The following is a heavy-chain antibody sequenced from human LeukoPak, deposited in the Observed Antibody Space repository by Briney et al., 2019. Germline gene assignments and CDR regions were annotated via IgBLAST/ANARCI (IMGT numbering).Heavy chain of an antibody. CDR2: IYYSGST. CDR3: ARYRDSSGYRDDAFDI. D-gene: IGHD3-22*01. J-gene: IGHJ3*02. Sequence: SQTLSLTCTVSGGSISSGDYYWSWIRQPPGKGLEWIGYIYYSGSTYYNPSHKSRVTISVDTSKNQFSLKLSSVTAADTAVYYCARYRDSSGYRDDAFDIWGQGTMVTVSS. V-gene: IGHV4-30-4*08. CDR1: GGSISSGDYY.